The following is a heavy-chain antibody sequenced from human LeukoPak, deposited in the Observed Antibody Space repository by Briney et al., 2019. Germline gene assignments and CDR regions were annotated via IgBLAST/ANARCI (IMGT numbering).Heavy chain of an antibody. V-gene: IGHV3-72*01. CDR1: GFTFSDHY. CDR3: AREGGSSLYYYYYYYMDV. J-gene: IGHJ6*03. Sequence: AGGSLRLSCAASGFTFSDHYMDWVRQAPGKGLEWVGRTRNKANSYTTEYAASVKGRFTISRDDSKNSLYLQMNSLKTEDTAVYYCAREGGSSLYYYYYYYMDVWGKGTTVTVSS. D-gene: IGHD1-26*01. CDR2: TRNKANSYTT.